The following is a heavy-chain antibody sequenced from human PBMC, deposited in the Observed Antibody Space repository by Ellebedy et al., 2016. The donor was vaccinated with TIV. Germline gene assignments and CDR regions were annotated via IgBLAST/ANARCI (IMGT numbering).Heavy chain of an antibody. V-gene: IGHV1-18*04. CDR3: AREKTHHYYYYYGMDV. CDR2: ISAYNGNT. J-gene: IGHJ6*02. CDR1: GYTFTSYG. Sequence: AASVKVSCKASGYTFTSYGISWVRQAPGQGLEWMGWISAYNGNTNYAQKLQGRVTMTTDTSTSTAYMELRSLRSDDTAVYYCAREKTHHYYYYYGMDVWGQGTTVTVSS.